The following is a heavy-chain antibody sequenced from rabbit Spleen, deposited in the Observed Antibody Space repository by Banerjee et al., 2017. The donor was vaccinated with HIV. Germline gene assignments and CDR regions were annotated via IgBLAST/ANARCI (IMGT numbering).Heavy chain of an antibody. V-gene: IGHV1S45*01. CDR2: IYTGDRGFT. Sequence: QEQLVEYGGDLVKPGAPLTLTCTASGFSFSSSYWTCWVRQAPGKGLEWIACIYTGDRGFTYYASWAKGRSTISKTSSTTVTLQMTSLTVADTATYFCARDTGSSFSSYGMDLWGPGTLVTVS. J-gene: IGHJ6*01. D-gene: IGHD8-1*01. CDR3: ARDTGSSFSSYGMDL. CDR1: GFSFSSSYW.